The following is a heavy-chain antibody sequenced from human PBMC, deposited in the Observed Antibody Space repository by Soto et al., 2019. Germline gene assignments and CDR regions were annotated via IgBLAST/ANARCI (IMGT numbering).Heavy chain of an antibody. CDR2: TNAGNGNT. Sequence: QVRLVQSGAEVKKPGASVKVSCKASGYTFTSYAMHWVRQAPGQRLEWMGWTNAGNGNTKYSQKFQGSVTITRDTSASTDYMALSSLRSEDTAVYYCARRWDIVVVPAAIGVDCFDPWGQGTLVTVSS. V-gene: IGHV1-3*01. CDR1: GYTFTSYA. J-gene: IGHJ5*02. CDR3: ARRWDIVVVPAAIGVDCFDP. D-gene: IGHD2-2*01.